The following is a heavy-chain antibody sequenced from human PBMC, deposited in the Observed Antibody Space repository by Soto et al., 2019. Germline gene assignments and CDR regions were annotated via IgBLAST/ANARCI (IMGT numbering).Heavy chain of an antibody. D-gene: IGHD6-19*01. Sequence: GGSLRLSCAASGFTFSSYAMSWVRQAPGKGLEWVSAISGSGGSTYYADSVKGRFTISRDNSKNTLYLQMNSLRAEDTAVYYCAKNLGVSGWYLLYFDYWGQGTLVTVSS. CDR2: ISGSGGST. CDR1: GFTFSSYA. CDR3: AKNLGVSGWYLLYFDY. V-gene: IGHV3-23*01. J-gene: IGHJ4*02.